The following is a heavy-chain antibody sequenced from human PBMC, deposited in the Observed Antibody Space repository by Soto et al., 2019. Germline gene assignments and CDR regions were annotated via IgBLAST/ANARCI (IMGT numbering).Heavy chain of an antibody. V-gene: IGHV4-34*01. CDR3: ARVERGTATTVVDAFDI. Sequence: QVQLQQWGAGLLKPSETLSLTCAVYGGFVSSGSYYWSWIRQPPGKGLEWIGEMSHSGGTHFNPSLKRRGTISGDTSKNQCSLKMASVTAADTALYYCARVERGTATTVVDAFDIWGPGTMVTVSS. CDR2: MSHSGGT. J-gene: IGHJ3*02. CDR1: GGFVSSGSYY. D-gene: IGHD1-1*01.